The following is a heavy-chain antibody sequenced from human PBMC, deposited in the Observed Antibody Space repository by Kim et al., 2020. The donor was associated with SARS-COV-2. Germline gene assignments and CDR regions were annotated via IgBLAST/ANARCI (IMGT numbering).Heavy chain of an antibody. V-gene: IGHV3-23*01. Sequence: KVRFTSSRDNSKNTRYLQMNSLRAEDTAVYYCAKDDYVWGSYRPPSAIDYWGQGTLVTVSS. CDR3: AKDDYVWGSYRPPSAIDY. J-gene: IGHJ4*02. D-gene: IGHD3-16*02.